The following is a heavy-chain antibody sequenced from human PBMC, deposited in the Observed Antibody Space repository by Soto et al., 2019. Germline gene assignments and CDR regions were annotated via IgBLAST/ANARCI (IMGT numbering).Heavy chain of an antibody. CDR1: CGSFSGYY. CDR2: INHSGST. V-gene: IGHV4-34*01. D-gene: IGHD3-3*01. Sequence: SETLSLTCAVYCGSFSGYYWSWIRQPPGKGLEWIGEINHSGSTNYNPSLKSRVTISVDTSKNQFSLKLSSVTAADTAVYYCARVYVLRFLEWTTTGRYGMDVWGQGTTVTVSS. J-gene: IGHJ6*02. CDR3: ARVYVLRFLEWTTTGRYGMDV.